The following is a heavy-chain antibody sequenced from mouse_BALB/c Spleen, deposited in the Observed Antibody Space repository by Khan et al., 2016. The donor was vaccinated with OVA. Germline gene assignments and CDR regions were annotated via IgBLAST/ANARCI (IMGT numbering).Heavy chain of an antibody. V-gene: IGHV1-4*01. CDR1: GYTFTSYT. Sequence: QVQLQQSGAELARPGASVKMSCKASGYTFTSYTIHWIKVRPGQGLEWIGFINPSNGYINYNQKFKDKATLTADKSSTTVHMQLSSLTSDDSAVYNCVRDGAYHRNDGWFAYWGQGTLVTVSA. J-gene: IGHJ3*01. CDR3: VRDGAYHRNDGWFAY. CDR2: INPSNGYI. D-gene: IGHD2-14*01.